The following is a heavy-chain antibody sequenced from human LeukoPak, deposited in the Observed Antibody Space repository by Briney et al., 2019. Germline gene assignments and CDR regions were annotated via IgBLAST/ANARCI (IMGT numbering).Heavy chain of an antibody. CDR2: IYTSGSA. V-gene: IGHV4-4*09. Sequence: SETLSLTCTVSGGSISSSYWSWIRQPPGQGLEWIGYIYTSGSANYNTSLKSRVTISVDTSKNQFSLKLSSVTAADTAVYYCARHPERHYYYYMDVWGKRTTVTVSS. CDR1: GGSISSSY. D-gene: IGHD1-14*01. CDR3: ARHPERHYYYYMDV. J-gene: IGHJ6*03.